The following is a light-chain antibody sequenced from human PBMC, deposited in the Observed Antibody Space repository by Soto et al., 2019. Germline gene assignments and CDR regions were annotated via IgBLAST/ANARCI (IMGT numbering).Light chain of an antibody. CDR2: DTS. J-gene: IGKJ1*01. Sequence: EIVMTQSPATLSVSPGERATLSCRASQSIGSDSLAWYQQKPGQAPRLLIYDTSTRATGIPDRFGGSGSGTDFTLTISRLVPEDFAVYSCQQSGSSLWTFGQGTKVEIK. V-gene: IGKV3-20*01. CDR3: QQSGSSLWT. CDR1: QSIGSDS.